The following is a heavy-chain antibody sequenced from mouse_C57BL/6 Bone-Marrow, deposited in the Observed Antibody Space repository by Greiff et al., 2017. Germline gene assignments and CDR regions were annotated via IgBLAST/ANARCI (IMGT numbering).Heavy chain of an antibody. Sequence: EVKVVESGGGLVQPKGSLKLSCAASGFTFNTYAMHWVRQAPGKGLEWVARISSKSSNYATYYAESVKDRFTISRDDSQSMLYLQMNNLKTEDTAMYYGVSSYAMDYWGQGTAVTVSS. CDR3: VSSYAMDY. J-gene: IGHJ4*01. CDR1: GFTFNTYA. V-gene: IGHV10-3*01. CDR2: ISSKSSNYAT.